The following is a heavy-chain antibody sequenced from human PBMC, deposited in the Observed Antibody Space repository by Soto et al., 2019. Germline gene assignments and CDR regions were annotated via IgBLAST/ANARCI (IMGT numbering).Heavy chain of an antibody. CDR1: GFTFSSYS. Sequence: PGGSLRLSCAASGFTFSSYSMNWVRQAPGKGLEWVSSISSSSSYIYYADSVKGRFTISRDNAKNSLYLQMNSLRAEDTAVYYCAREDSGYKDAFDIWGQGTMVTVSS. D-gene: IGHD3-22*01. J-gene: IGHJ3*02. CDR2: ISSSSSYI. V-gene: IGHV3-21*01. CDR3: AREDSGYKDAFDI.